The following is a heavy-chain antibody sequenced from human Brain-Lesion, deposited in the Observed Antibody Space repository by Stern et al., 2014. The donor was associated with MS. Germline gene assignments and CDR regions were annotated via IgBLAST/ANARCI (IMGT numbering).Heavy chain of an antibody. J-gene: IGHJ6*02. CDR1: GFTFGNYC. V-gene: IGHV3-7*01. CDR2: INEDGTEK. D-gene: IGHD3-3*01. Sequence: EVQLLESGGGLVQPGGSLTVSCTAAGFTFGNYCMTWVRQAPGQGLEWVANINEDGTEKNYVDTVKGRFNISRDNARNSLYLQMNSLRVEDTALYYCARVYNTIYGIVTQRGSGMDVWGQGTTVIVSS. CDR3: ARVYNTIYGIVTQRGSGMDV.